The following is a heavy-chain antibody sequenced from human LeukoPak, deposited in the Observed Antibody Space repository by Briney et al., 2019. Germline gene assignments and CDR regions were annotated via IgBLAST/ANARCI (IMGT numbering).Heavy chain of an antibody. Sequence: SQTLSLTCTVSGGSISSGDYYWSWSRRPPGKGLEWIGYIYYSGSTYYNPSLKSRVTISVDTSKNQFSLKLSSVTAADTAVYYCARGRYGTGSTIWGEGTQVTVSS. CDR2: IYYSGST. J-gene: IGHJ4*02. D-gene: IGHD3-10*01. CDR1: GGSISSGDYY. V-gene: IGHV4-30-4*08. CDR3: ARGRYGTGSTI.